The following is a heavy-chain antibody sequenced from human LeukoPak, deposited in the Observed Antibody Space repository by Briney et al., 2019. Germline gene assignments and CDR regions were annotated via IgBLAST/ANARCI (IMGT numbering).Heavy chain of an antibody. CDR1: GGTFSSYA. CDR3: ARVRNSGFDY. J-gene: IGHJ4*02. V-gene: IGHV1-69*04. CDR2: IIPILGIA. D-gene: IGHD6-19*01. Sequence: SVKVSCKASGGTFSSYAISSVRQAPGQGLEWMGRIIPILGIANYAQKFQGRVTITADKSTSTAYVELSSLRSEDTAVYYCARVRNSGFDYWGQGTLVTVSS.